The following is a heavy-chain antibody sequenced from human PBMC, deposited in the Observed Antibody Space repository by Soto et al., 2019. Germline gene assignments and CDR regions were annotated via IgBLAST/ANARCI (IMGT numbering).Heavy chain of an antibody. CDR1: GFMFSSYS. Sequence: EVQLVESGGGLVQPGGSLRLSCAASGFMFSSYSMNWVRQAPGKGLEWVSYISGSGRTIHYADSVKGRFTISRDNAKNSPFLQTNSLRDEDTAVYYCAIDLMTTVTSGGYYYYGLDAWGQGTTVTVSS. D-gene: IGHD4-4*01. CDR2: ISGSGRTI. J-gene: IGHJ6*02. CDR3: AIDLMTTVTSGGYYYYGLDA. V-gene: IGHV3-48*02.